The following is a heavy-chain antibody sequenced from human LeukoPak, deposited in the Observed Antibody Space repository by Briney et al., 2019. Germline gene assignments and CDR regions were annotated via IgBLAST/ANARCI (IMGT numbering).Heavy chain of an antibody. V-gene: IGHV4-39*07. CDR1: GGSISSSSYY. D-gene: IGHD6-6*01. J-gene: IGHJ4*02. Sequence: SETLSLTCTVSGGSISSSSYYWGWIRQPPGKGLEWIGSIYYSGSTYYNPSLKSRVTISVDTSKNQFSLKLSSVTAADTAVYYCARGAAARPPLHYFDYWGQGTLVTVSS. CDR3: ARGAAARPPLHYFDY. CDR2: IYYSGST.